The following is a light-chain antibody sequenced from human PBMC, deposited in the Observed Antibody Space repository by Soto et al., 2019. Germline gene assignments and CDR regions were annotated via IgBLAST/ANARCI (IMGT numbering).Light chain of an antibody. CDR2: VNSDGSH. Sequence: QSVLTQSPSASASLGASVKLTCTLSSGHSSYAIAWHQQQPEKGPRYLMKVNSDGSHSKGDGIPDRFSGSSSGAERYLTISSRQSEDEADDYCQTWGSGIHYVFGTGTKLTVL. V-gene: IGLV4-69*01. J-gene: IGLJ1*01. CDR1: SGHSSYA. CDR3: QTWGSGIHYV.